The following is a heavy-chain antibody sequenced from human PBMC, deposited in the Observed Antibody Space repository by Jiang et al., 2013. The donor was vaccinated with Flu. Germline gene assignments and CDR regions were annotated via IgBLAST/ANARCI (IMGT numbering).Heavy chain of an antibody. J-gene: IGHJ4*02. CDR2: IKSKTDGGTR. V-gene: IGHV3-15*01. CDR3: ATGLGKSDFDY. D-gene: IGHD7-27*01. CDR1: KAW. Sequence: KAWMSWVRQAPGKGLEWVGRIKSKTDGGTRDFAAPVKGRFSISRDDSKNSLYLQMDSLKIEDTAVYYCATGLGKSDFDYWGQGTLVTVSS.